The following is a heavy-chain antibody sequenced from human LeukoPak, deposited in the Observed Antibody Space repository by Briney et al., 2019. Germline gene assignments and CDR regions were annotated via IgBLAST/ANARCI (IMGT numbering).Heavy chain of an antibody. J-gene: IGHJ6*02. CDR3: AKDFPHYYEVPHGMDV. CDR1: GFGFGQYE. D-gene: IGHD3-22*01. CDR2: ISVRAGTI. V-gene: IGHV3-48*03. Sequence: TGGSLRLSCAASGFGFGQYEMNWVRQAPGKGLEWIAYISVRAGTIYYGDSAEGRFTISRDDAKNSLYLQMNGLRVEDTAIYYCAKDFPHYYEVPHGMDVWGQGTTVNV.